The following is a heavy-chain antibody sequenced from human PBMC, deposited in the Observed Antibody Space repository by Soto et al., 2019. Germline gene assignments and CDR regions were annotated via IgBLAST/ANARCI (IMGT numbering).Heavy chain of an antibody. Sequence: QVQLVQSGAEVKKPGSSVKVSCKASGGTFSSYAISWVRQAPGQGLEWMGGIIPIFGRANYAQKFQGRVTITADESTITAYMELSSLRSEDTAVYYCARGAYSSGHETRLGYNPNYYYGMDVWGQGTTVTVSS. CDR2: IIPIFGRA. J-gene: IGHJ6*02. V-gene: IGHV1-69*01. D-gene: IGHD3-16*01. CDR1: GGTFSSYA. CDR3: ARGAYSSGHETRLGYNPNYYYGMDV.